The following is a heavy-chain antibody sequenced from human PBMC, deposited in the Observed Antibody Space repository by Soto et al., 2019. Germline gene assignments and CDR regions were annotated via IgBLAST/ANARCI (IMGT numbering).Heavy chain of an antibody. D-gene: IGHD3-10*01. J-gene: IGHJ4*02. CDR3: ARSRGSYYTNFDS. V-gene: IGHV1-69*08. CDR1: ADTFTGYT. CDR2: VIPILGAS. Sequence: SVKVSCKASADTFTGYTVTWVRQAPGQGLEWVGRVIPILGASNFTQKFQGRVTISADKSADTAYMVLTGLTSEDTAVYYCARSRGSYYTNFDSWGQGTLVTVSS.